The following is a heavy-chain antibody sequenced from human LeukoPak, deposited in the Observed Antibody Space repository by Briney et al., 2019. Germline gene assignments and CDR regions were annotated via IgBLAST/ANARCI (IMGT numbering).Heavy chain of an antibody. V-gene: IGHV5-51*01. D-gene: IGHD6-6*01. Sequence: GESLKISCKGSGYSFTTFWIAWVCQMPGKGLESMGIIYPGDSHTRYSPSFQGQVTISVDKSISTAYLQWSSLQASDTAMYYCARLISSSSFDYWGQGTLVTVSS. J-gene: IGHJ4*02. CDR3: ARLISSSSFDY. CDR2: IYPGDSHT. CDR1: GYSFTTFW.